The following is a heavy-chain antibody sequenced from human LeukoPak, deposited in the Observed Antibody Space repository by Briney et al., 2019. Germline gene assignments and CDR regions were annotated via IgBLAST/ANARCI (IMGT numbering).Heavy chain of an antibody. Sequence: KASETLSLTCTVSGGSISSYYWSWIRQPPGKGLEWIGEINHSGSTNYNPSLKSRVTISVDTSKNQFSLKLSSVTAADTAVYYCARGGYMDVWGKGTTVTVSS. J-gene: IGHJ6*03. CDR1: GGSISSYY. V-gene: IGHV4-34*01. CDR2: INHSGST. CDR3: ARGGYMDV.